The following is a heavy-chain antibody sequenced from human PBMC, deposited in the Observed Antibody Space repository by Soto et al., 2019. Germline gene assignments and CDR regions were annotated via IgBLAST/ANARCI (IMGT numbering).Heavy chain of an antibody. CDR2: INHSGST. CDR3: ASIYYDSSGYGYYFDY. V-gene: IGHV4-34*01. Sequence: QVQLQQWGAGLLKPSETLSLTCAVYGWSFSGYYWSWIRQPPGKGLEWIGEINHSGSTKYNPSLKSRVTISVDTSKNQFSLKLSSVTAADTAVYYCASIYYDSSGYGYYFDYWGQGTLVTVSS. CDR1: GWSFSGYY. D-gene: IGHD3-22*01. J-gene: IGHJ4*02.